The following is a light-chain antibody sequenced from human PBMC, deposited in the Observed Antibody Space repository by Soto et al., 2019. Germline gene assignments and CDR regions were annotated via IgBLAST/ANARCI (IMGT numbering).Light chain of an antibody. Sequence: DIQMTQSPPSLSASVGDRVTITCRASQAIRNFVAWYQQKPGKAPKLLIYAASTLQSGVPSRFSGSGSGTDFTLTINSLQPEDVATYSCQKYSSVPVFGPGTKVEIQ. V-gene: IGKV1-27*01. CDR2: AAS. J-gene: IGKJ3*01. CDR1: QAIRNF. CDR3: QKYSSVPV.